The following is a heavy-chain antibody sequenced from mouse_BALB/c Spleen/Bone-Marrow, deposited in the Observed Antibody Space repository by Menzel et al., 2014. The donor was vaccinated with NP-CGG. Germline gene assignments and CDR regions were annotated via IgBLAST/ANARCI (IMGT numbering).Heavy chain of an antibody. CDR2: INPYNGDT. J-gene: IGHJ4*01. D-gene: IGHD2-3*01. CDR1: GYSFTGYF. Sequence: EVQVVESGPELVKPGASVKISCKASGYSFTGYFMNWVMQSHVKSLEWIGRINPYNGDTFYNQKFKGKATLTVDKSSSTAHIELRSLASEDSAVYYCARGGLLRAMDYWGQGTSVTVSS. V-gene: IGHV1-20*02. CDR3: ARGGLLRAMDY.